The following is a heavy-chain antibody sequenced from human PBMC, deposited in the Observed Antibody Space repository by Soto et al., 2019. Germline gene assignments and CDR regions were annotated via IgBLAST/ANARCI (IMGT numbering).Heavy chain of an antibody. CDR1: GYSISSGYY. Sequence: SETLSLTCAVSGYSISSGYYWGWIRQPPGKGLEWIGSIYHSGTTYYNPSLKSRVTISVDTSKNQFSLKLSSVTAADPAVYYCARAQDTQYYFDYWGQGTLVTVSS. CDR3: ARAQDTQYYFDY. J-gene: IGHJ4*02. D-gene: IGHD2-15*01. CDR2: IYHSGTT. V-gene: IGHV4-38-2*01.